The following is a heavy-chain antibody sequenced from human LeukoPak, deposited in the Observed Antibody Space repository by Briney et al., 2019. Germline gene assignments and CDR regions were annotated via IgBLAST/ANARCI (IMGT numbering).Heavy chain of an antibody. Sequence: ASVKVSCKASGYTFTSYGISWVRQAPGQGLEWMGWISAYNGNTNYAQKLQGRVTMTTDTSTSTAYMELRSLRSDDTAVYYCARFTGYSSSWYWGERYYFDYWGQGTLVTVSS. V-gene: IGHV1-18*01. J-gene: IGHJ4*02. D-gene: IGHD6-13*01. CDR1: GYTFTSYG. CDR2: ISAYNGNT. CDR3: ARFTGYSSSWYWGERYYFDY.